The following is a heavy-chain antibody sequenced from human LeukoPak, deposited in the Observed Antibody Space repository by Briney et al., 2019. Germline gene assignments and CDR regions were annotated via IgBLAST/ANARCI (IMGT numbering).Heavy chain of an antibody. Sequence: PSETLPLTCAVYGGSFSGYYWSWIRQPPGRGLEWIGEINHSGNTNYNPSLKSRVTISLDTSKNQFSLKLTSVTAADTAVYYCARAYDFWSGYYREYYFDYWGQGTLVTVSS. CDR1: GGSFSGYY. CDR3: ARAYDFWSGYYREYYFDY. V-gene: IGHV4-34*01. CDR2: INHSGNT. J-gene: IGHJ4*02. D-gene: IGHD3-3*01.